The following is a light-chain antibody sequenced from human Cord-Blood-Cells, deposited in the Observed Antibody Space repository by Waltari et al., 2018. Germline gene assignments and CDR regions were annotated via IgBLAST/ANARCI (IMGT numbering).Light chain of an antibody. V-gene: IGKV1-33*01. CDR1: QDISNY. CDR3: QQYDNLPSLT. J-gene: IGKJ4*01. Sequence: DIQMTQSPSSLSASVGDRVTIICKASQDISNYLNWYQQKPGKAPKLLIYDASNLETGVPSRFSGSGSGTDFTFTISSLQPEDIATYYCQQYDNLPSLTFGGGTKVEIK. CDR2: DAS.